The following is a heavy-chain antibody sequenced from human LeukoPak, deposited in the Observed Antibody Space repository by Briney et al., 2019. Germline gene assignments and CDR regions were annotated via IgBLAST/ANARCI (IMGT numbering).Heavy chain of an antibody. CDR3: AREGYDILTGYHYGQNWFDP. D-gene: IGHD3-9*01. Sequence: SVKVSCKASGGTFSSYAISCVPQAPGQGLEWMGGIIPIFGTANYAQEFQRRLTITADESTHSAHMELSTVRSEDTAVYYCAREGYDILTGYHYGQNWFDPWGQGTLVTVSS. CDR2: IIPIFGTA. J-gene: IGHJ5*02. V-gene: IGHV1-69*01. CDR1: GGTFSSYA.